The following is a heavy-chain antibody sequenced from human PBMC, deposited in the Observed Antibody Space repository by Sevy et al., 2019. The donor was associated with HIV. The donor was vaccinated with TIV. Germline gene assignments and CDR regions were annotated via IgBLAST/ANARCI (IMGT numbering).Heavy chain of an antibody. CDR2: IHYGGST. CDR3: ARQRGGWYEYDASDV. J-gene: IGHJ3*01. V-gene: IGHV4-39*01. D-gene: IGHD6-19*01. CDR1: DVSISSGTNY. Sequence: SETLSLTCTVSDVSISSGTNYWGWIRQPPGKGLEWIGSIHYGGSTYYNPSLKSRVTVSADTSTNQFSLKLTSVTVADTAVYYCARQRGGWYEYDASDVWGQGTMVTVSS.